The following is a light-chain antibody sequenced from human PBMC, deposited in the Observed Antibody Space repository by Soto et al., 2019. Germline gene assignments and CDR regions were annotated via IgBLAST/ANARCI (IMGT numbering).Light chain of an antibody. CDR1: QNIYNY. J-gene: IGKJ5*01. Sequence: QMTQSPSSLSASVGDRVTVTCRTSQNIYNYLNWYQQKPGKAPKLLIYAASSVQRGVPLRFSGSASWTDFTLTISSLQPEDFATYYCQQTHSTPVTFGQGTRLDIK. CDR3: QQTHSTPVT. V-gene: IGKV1-39*01. CDR2: AAS.